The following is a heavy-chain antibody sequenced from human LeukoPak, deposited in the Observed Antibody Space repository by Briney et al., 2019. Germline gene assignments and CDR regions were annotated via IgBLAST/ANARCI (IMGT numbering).Heavy chain of an antibody. V-gene: IGHV3-23*01. CDR1: GFTFSSYA. CDR3: AKVSRVGYYDFWSGYHYQVIDY. CDR2: ISGSGGST. Sequence: GGSLRLSCAASGFTFSSYAMSWVRQAPGKGLEWVSAISGSGGSTYYADSVKGRFTISRDNSENTLYLQMNSLRAEDTAVYYCAKVSRVGYYDFWSGYHYQVIDYWGQGTLVTVSS. D-gene: IGHD3-3*01. J-gene: IGHJ4*02.